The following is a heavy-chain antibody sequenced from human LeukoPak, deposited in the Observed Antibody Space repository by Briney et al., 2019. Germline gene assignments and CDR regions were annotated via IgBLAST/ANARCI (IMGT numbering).Heavy chain of an antibody. V-gene: IGHV3-23*01. Sequence: TGGSLRLSCAASGFTFNAYGMHWVRQAPGKGLEWVSTVSGNGGRTYYADSVKDRFTISRDNSRNTLCLQMNSLRAEDTAVYYCAKDPEYGANFPEYFQHWGQGTLVTVSS. CDR2: VSGNGGRT. CDR3: AKDPEYGANFPEYFQH. J-gene: IGHJ1*01. CDR1: GFTFNAYG. D-gene: IGHD4-23*01.